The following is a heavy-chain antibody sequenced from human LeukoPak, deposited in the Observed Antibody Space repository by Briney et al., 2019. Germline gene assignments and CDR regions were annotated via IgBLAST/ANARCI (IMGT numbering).Heavy chain of an antibody. Sequence: GASVKVSCKASGHTFIDYYLHWVRQAPGQGLEWMGRINPNSGGAKYGQKFQGRVTMTRDTSVTTVYMELSRLRSDDTAVYYCARDSRGNSDFYYYYGMDVWGQGTTVTVSS. CDR1: GHTFIDYY. D-gene: IGHD4-11*01. V-gene: IGHV1-2*06. CDR2: INPNSGGA. CDR3: ARDSRGNSDFYYYYGMDV. J-gene: IGHJ6*02.